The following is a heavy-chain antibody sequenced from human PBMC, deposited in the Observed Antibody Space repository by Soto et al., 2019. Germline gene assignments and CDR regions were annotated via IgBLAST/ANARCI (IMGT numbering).Heavy chain of an antibody. CDR3: ARGEQLVWYYKSGLDV. D-gene: IGHD3-3*01. J-gene: IGHJ6*02. Sequence: SETLSLTCAVYGGSFSGYYWNWIRQPREKGLEWIGEINHSGSTNYNPSLKSRVTISVDTSKNQFSLKLSSVTAADTAVYYCARGEQLVWYYKSGLDVWGQGTTVTVSS. CDR1: GGSFSGYY. CDR2: INHSGST. V-gene: IGHV4-34*01.